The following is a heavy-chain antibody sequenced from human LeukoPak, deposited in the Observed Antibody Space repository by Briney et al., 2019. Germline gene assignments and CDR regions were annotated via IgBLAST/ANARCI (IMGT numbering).Heavy chain of an antibody. CDR3: AKDPPIPYNGMDV. D-gene: IGHD2-2*02. CDR1: GFTFSTYW. V-gene: IGHV3-23*01. Sequence: PGGSLRLSCAASGFTFSTYWMHWVRQAPGKGLEWLSTIVGSGGATYYADSVKGRFTISRDNSKNTLYLQMHSLRAEDTAVYYCAKDPPIPYNGMDVWGQGTTVTVSS. J-gene: IGHJ6*02. CDR2: IVGSGGAT.